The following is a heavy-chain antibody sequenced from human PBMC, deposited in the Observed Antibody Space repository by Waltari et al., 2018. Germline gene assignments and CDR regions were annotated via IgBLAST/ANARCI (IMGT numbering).Heavy chain of an antibody. D-gene: IGHD6-13*01. Sequence: QVQLVQAGAEVQEPGSSVKVSCEASGGTFSSYAISWVRKAPGQGLEWMGGIIPIFGTANYAQKFQGRVTITADESTSTAYMELSSLRSEDTAVYYCAAAAGTREKDFDYWGQGTLVTVSS. CDR3: AAAAGTREKDFDY. J-gene: IGHJ4*02. CDR1: GGTFSSYA. V-gene: IGHV1-69*01. CDR2: IIPIFGTA.